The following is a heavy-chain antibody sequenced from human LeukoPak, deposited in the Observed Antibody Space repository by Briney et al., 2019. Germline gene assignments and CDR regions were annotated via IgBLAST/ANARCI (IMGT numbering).Heavy chain of an antibody. V-gene: IGHV3-23*01. J-gene: IGHJ5*02. CDR2: ISNGGVAT. D-gene: IGHD2-8*02. CDR3: AKGPDKYCTAGGCYGAS. CDR1: GFYFRNYA. Sequence: GGSLRLSCAASGFYFRNYAMTWVRQAPGKGLEWVSGISNGGVATYYADSVKGRFTVSRDNSKNTLYLQMNSLRADDTAIYYCAKGPDKYCTAGGCYGASWGQGTQVTVSS.